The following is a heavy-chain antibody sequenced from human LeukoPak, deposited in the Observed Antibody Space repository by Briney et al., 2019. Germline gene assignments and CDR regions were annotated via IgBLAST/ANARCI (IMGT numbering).Heavy chain of an antibody. CDR3: ARDINCSSTSCYLGYYYYGMDV. J-gene: IGHJ6*02. CDR1: GYTFTSYY. V-gene: IGHV1-46*01. Sequence: ASVKVSCKASGYTFTSYYMHWVRQAPGQGLEWMGIINPSGGSTSYAQKFQGRVTMTRDTSTSTVYMELSSLRSEDTAVYYCARDINCSSTSCYLGYYYYGMDVWGQGTTVTVSS. CDR2: INPSGGST. D-gene: IGHD2-2*01.